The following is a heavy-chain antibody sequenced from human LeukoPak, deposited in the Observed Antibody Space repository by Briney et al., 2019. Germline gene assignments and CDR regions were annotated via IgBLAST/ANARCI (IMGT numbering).Heavy chain of an antibody. CDR3: ATVRMYCYGSGSSLLDY. CDR2: FDSEDGET. V-gene: IGHV1-24*01. D-gene: IGHD3-10*01. CDR1: GYTLTELS. Sequence: ASVKVSCKVSGYTLTELSMHWVRQAPGKGFEWMGGFDSEDGETIYAQKFQGRVTMTEDTSTDTAYMELSSLRSEDTAVYYCATVRMYCYGSGSSLLDYWGQGTLVTVSS. J-gene: IGHJ4*02.